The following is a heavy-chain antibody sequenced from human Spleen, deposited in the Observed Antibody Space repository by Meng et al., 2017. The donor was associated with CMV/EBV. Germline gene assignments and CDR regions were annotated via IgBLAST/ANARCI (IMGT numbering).Heavy chain of an antibody. CDR2: IYYSGST. D-gene: IGHD3-3*01. CDR1: GGSISSSSYY. Sequence: SETLSLTCTVSGGSISSSSYYWGWIRQPPGKGLEWIGSIYYSGSTYYNPSLKSRVTISVDTSKNQFSLKLSSVTAADTAVYYCARDPSVYYDFWSGPPGGMDVWGQGTTVTVSS. J-gene: IGHJ6*02. V-gene: IGHV4-39*07. CDR3: ARDPSVYYDFWSGPPGGMDV.